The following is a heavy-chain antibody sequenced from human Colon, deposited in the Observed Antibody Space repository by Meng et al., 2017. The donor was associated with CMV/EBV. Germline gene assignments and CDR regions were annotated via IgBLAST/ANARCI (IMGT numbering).Heavy chain of an antibody. J-gene: IGHJ4*02. CDR3: VRESWYFDF. CDR2: IYPQDGGT. Sequence: QVQPGPSGTEGKKPGASVKVSCKTSGYTFTANHLHWVRQAPGQGLEWMGWIYPQDGGTYFAQKFQDRVTLTRDTSITTAYMELSGLTSDDTAIYYCVRESWYFDFWGEGTLVTVSS. CDR1: GYTFTANH. V-gene: IGHV1-2*02. D-gene: IGHD6-13*01.